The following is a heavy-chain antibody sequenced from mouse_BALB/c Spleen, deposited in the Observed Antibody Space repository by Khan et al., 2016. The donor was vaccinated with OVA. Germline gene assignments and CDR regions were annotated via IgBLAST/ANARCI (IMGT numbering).Heavy chain of an antibody. V-gene: IGHV1S137*01. J-gene: IGHJ3*01. CDR3: ARGSGNSQFPY. D-gene: IGHD1-3*01. CDR2: INTYYGDA. CDR1: GYTLTDFA. Sequence: QVQLQQPGAELVRPGVSVKISCKGSGYTLTDFAMHWVKQSHAKSLEWIGVINTYYGDATYNQKFKGKATMTVDKSSSTAYVELARLASEDSAIYYRARGSGNSQFPYWGQGTLVTVSA.